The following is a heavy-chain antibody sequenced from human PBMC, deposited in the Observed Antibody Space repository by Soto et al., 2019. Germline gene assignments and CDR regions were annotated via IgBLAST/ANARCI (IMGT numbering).Heavy chain of an antibody. V-gene: IGHV3-11*01. J-gene: IGHJ4*02. CDR2: ISGSGGTI. CDR1: GFTFSDDY. Sequence: GGSLRLSCGASGFTFSDDYMSWIRQAPGKGLEWVSYISGSGGTIYYADSVKGRFTISRDNAKNSLFLQMNSLRADDTAVYYCARASSPRDPWLDYWGQGTLVTVSS. CDR3: ARASSPRDPWLDY. D-gene: IGHD5-18*01.